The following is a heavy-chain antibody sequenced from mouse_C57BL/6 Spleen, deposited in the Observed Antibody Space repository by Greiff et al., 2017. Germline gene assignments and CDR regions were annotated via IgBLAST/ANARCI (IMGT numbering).Heavy chain of an antibody. Sequence: VQLKESGPELVKPGDSVKISCKASGYSFTGYFMNWVMQSHGKSLEWIGRINPYNGDTFYNQKFKGKATLTVDKSSSTAHMELRSLTSEAAAVYYCARSDYYGSSYFDYWGQGTTLTVSS. CDR2: INPYNGDT. CDR1: GYSFTGYF. CDR3: ARSDYYGSSYFDY. J-gene: IGHJ2*01. V-gene: IGHV1-20*01. D-gene: IGHD1-1*01.